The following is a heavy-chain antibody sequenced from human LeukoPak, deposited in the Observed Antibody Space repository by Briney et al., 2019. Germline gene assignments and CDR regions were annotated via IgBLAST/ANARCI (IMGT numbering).Heavy chain of an antibody. CDR3: ARSMVRGVIGSHFDY. Sequence: GGSLRLSCAASGFTFSSYAMHWVRQAPGKGLEWVAVISYDGSNKYYADSVKGRFTIPRDNSKNTLYLQMNSLRAEDTAVYYCARSMVRGVIGSHFDYWGQGTLVTVSS. V-gene: IGHV3-30-3*01. CDR1: GFTFSSYA. D-gene: IGHD3-10*01. CDR2: ISYDGSNK. J-gene: IGHJ4*02.